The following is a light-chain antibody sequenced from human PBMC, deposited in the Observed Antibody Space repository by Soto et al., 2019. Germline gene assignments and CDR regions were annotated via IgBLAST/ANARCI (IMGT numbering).Light chain of an antibody. CDR1: QDIKNY. J-gene: IGKJ5*01. CDR2: AAS. V-gene: IGKV1-39*01. CDR3: QQSYSTPIT. Sequence: DIQMTQSRSALSASVGDRVTITCQASQDIKNYLNWYLQKPRKAPKLLIYAASSLQSGVPSRFSGSGSGTDFTLTISSLQPEDFATYYCQQSYSTPITFGQGTRLEIK.